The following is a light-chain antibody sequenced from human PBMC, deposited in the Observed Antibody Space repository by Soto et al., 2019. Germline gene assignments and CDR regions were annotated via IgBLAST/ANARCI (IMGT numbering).Light chain of an antibody. Sequence: EIVLTQSPGTLSLSPGERATLSCRASQSVSSSYLAWYQQKPGQAPRLLIYGASSRATGIPDRFSGSGSGTDFTLTISRLEPADVSVYYCQQYGSSPRVTFGQGTKLEIK. V-gene: IGKV3-20*01. CDR3: QQYGSSPRVT. CDR2: GAS. J-gene: IGKJ2*01. CDR1: QSVSSSY.